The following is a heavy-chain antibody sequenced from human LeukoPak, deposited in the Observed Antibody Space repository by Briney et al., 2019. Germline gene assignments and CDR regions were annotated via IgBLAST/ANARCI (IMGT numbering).Heavy chain of an antibody. J-gene: IGHJ4*02. CDR3: ARDRTQDRSIDC. CDR2: IYYSGST. V-gene: IGHV4-31*03. CDR1: GGSISSGGYY. D-gene: IGHD1-7*01. Sequence: NPSQTLSLTCTVSGGSISSGGYYWSWIRQHPGKGLEWIGYIYYSGSTYYNPSLKSRVTISVDTSKNQFSLKLSSVTAADTAVYYCARDRTQDRSIDCWGQGTLVTVSS.